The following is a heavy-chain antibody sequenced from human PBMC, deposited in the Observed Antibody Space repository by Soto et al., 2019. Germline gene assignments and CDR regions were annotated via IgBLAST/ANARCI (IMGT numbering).Heavy chain of an antibody. CDR2: INHSGST. Sequence: SETLSLTCAVYGGSFSGYYWSWIRQPPGKGLEWIGEINHSGSTNYNPSLKSRVTISVDTSKNQFSLKLSSVTAADTAVYYCASLLRSWYYNWFDPWGQGTLVTVSS. J-gene: IGHJ5*02. D-gene: IGHD6-13*01. CDR1: GGSFSGYY. CDR3: ASLLRSWYYNWFDP. V-gene: IGHV4-34*01.